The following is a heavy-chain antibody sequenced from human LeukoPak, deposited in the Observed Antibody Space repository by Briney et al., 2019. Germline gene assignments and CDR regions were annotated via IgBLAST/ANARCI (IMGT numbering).Heavy chain of an antibody. Sequence: PGGSLRLSCAASGFIFSTYSMSWVRQAPGKGLEWVSYISSISSIIYYADSVKGRFTISRDNARNSLYLQMNSLRADDTAVYYCARSRPGTEAGQPNFDYWGQGTLVTVSS. CDR2: ISSISSII. CDR1: GFIFSTYS. J-gene: IGHJ4*02. V-gene: IGHV3-48*01. D-gene: IGHD6-13*01. CDR3: ARSRPGTEAGQPNFDY.